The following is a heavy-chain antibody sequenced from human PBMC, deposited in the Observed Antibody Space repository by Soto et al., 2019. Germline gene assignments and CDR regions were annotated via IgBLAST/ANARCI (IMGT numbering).Heavy chain of an antibody. CDR2: INPSGGST. CDR1: GYTFTSYY. Sequence: ASVKVSCKASGYTFTSYYMHWVRQAPGQGLEWMGIINPSGGSTSYAQKFQGRVTMTRDTSTSTVYMELSSLRSEDTAVYYCARALVGSSGYPNYYYYYGMDVWGQGTTVTVSS. CDR3: ARALVGSSGYPNYYYYYGMDV. D-gene: IGHD3-3*01. V-gene: IGHV1-46*01. J-gene: IGHJ6*02.